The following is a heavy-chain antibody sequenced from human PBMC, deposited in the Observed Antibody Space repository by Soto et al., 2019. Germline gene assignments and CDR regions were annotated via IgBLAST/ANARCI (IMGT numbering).Heavy chain of an antibody. CDR3: ARDPTNRIVRATPFDY. CDR2: IIPILGIA. V-gene: IGHV1-69*02. Sequence: HVQLVQSGAEVKKPGSSVKVSCKASGGTFSSYTISWVRQAPGQGLEWMGRIIPILGIANYAQKFQGRVTISADKSTSTAYMDLSSLRSEDTAVYYCARDPTNRIVRATPFDYWGQGTLVTVSS. CDR1: GGTFSSYT. J-gene: IGHJ4*02. D-gene: IGHD1-26*01.